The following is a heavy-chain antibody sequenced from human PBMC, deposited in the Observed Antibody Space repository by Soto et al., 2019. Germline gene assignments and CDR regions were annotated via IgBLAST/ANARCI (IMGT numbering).Heavy chain of an antibody. Sequence: SEARLDRYTGSGGLLRACYWSGRRHPPGKGLEWIGYMYNTGSTVYNPSFKSRVTISVDTSKNQFSLKLNSVTAADTAVYYCARDLWGYCGTDCYPLDVWGQGTTVT. V-gene: IGHV4-59*01. D-gene: IGHD2-21*02. CDR2: MYNTGST. CDR1: GGLLRACY. CDR3: ARDLWGYCGTDCYPLDV. J-gene: IGHJ6*02.